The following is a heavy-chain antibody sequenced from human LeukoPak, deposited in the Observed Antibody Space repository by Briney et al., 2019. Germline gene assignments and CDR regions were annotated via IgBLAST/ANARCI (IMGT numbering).Heavy chain of an antibody. J-gene: IGHJ1*01. D-gene: IGHD6-19*01. CDR3: ARSSGWYKYFQH. CDR1: GGSISSGDYY. CDR2: IYYSGST. V-gene: IGHV4-30-4*01. Sequence: SQTLSLTCTVSGGSISSGDYYWSWIRQPPGKGLEWIGYIYYSGSTYYNPSLKSRVTISVDTSKNQFSLKLSSVTAADTAVYYCARSSGWYKYFQHWGQGTLVTVSP.